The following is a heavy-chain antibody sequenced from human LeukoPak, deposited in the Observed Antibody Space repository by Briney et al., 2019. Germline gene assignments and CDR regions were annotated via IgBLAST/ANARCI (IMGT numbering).Heavy chain of an antibody. CDR1: GFTFSSSA. V-gene: IGHV3-23*01. D-gene: IGHD4-23*01. Sequence: GSLSLSCAASGFTFSSSAMTWVRQPPGKGLEWVSAISGSGGSTNYADSVKGRFTISRHNSKNTLYLHMNSLRAEDTAVYYCAKDWTTVVTPKGYYFDSWGQGTLVTVSS. J-gene: IGHJ4*02. CDR2: ISGSGGST. CDR3: AKDWTTVVTPKGYYFDS.